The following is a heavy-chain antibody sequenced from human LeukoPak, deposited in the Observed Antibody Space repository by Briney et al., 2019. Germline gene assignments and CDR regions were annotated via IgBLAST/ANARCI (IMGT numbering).Heavy chain of an antibody. V-gene: IGHV4-4*07. Sequence: MASETLSLTCTVSGGSISNYYWSWLRQPAGKGLEWIGRIYTSGSTNYNPSLKSRVTMSLDTSKNQFSLKLSSVTAADTAVYYCARVDYGSVAFDIWGQGTMVTVSS. CDR1: GGSISNYY. D-gene: IGHD3-10*01. J-gene: IGHJ3*02. CDR2: IYTSGST. CDR3: ARVDYGSVAFDI.